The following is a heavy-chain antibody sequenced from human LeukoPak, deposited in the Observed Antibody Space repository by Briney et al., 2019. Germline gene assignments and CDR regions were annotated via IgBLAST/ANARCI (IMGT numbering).Heavy chain of an antibody. CDR1: GGSISSYY. CDR3: ARVRYDSNYYYMDV. CDR2: IYYSGST. V-gene: IGHV4-59*01. J-gene: IGHJ6*03. D-gene: IGHD3-22*01. Sequence: PSETLSLTCTVSGGSISSYYWSWIRQPPGKGPEWIGYIYYSGSTNYNPSLKSRVTISVDTSKNQFSLKLSSVTAADTAVYYCARVRYDSNYYYMDVWGTGTTVTVSS.